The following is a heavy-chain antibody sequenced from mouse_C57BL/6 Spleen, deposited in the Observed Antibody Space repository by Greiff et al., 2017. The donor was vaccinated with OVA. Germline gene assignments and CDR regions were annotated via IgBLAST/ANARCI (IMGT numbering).Heavy chain of an antibody. Sequence: QVQLQQSGAELARPGASVKLSCKASGYTFTSYGISWVKQRTGQGLEWIGEIYPRSGNTYYNEKFKGKATLTADKSSSTAYMELRSLTSEDSAVYFCARGQTGTGFAYWGQGTLVTVSA. D-gene: IGHD4-1*01. V-gene: IGHV1-81*01. CDR1: GYTFTSYG. J-gene: IGHJ3*01. CDR3: ARGQTGTGFAY. CDR2: IYPRSGNT.